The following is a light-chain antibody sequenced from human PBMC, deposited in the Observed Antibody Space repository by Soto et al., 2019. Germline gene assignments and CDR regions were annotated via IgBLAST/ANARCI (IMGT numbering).Light chain of an antibody. Sequence: QSVLTQPPSVSKAPRQRVTISCSGSSSNIGNNAVNWYQQLPGKAPKLLIYHDDLLPSGVSDRFSGSKSGTSASLAISGLQSEDEADDYCVAWDDSLNGVVFGGGTKLTVL. J-gene: IGLJ2*01. CDR3: VAWDDSLNGVV. CDR2: HDD. V-gene: IGLV1-36*01. CDR1: SSNIGNNA.